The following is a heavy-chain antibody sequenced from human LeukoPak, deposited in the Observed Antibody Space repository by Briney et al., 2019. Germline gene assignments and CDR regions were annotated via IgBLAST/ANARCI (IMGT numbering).Heavy chain of an antibody. CDR2: ISAYNGNT. V-gene: IGHV1-18*01. CDR1: GGTFSSYA. CDR3: ARDGGYCSGGSCYLMPNYYYYYYMDV. D-gene: IGHD2-15*01. Sequence: ASVKVSCKASGGTFSSYAISWVRQAPGQGLEWMGWISAYNGNTNYAQKLQGRVTMTTDTSTSTAYMKLRSLRSDDTAVYYCARDGGYCSGGSCYLMPNYYYYYYMDVWGKGTTVTISS. J-gene: IGHJ6*03.